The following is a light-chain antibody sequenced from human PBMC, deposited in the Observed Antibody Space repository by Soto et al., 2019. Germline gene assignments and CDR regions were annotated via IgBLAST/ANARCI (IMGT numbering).Light chain of an antibody. Sequence: QSVLTQPPSASATPGQRVSISCSGSRSNIGSNYVYWYQQLPGAAPRLLMYSNNQRPSGGPGRFSVSKSGTSASLAISGLRSEDEADYYCAAWDDNRSGWVFGGGTKLTVL. V-gene: IGLV1-47*02. J-gene: IGLJ3*02. CDR2: SNN. CDR3: AAWDDNRSGWV. CDR1: RSNIGSNY.